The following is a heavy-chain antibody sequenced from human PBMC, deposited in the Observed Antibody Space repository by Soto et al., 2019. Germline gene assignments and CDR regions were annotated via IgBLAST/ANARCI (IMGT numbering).Heavy chain of an antibody. Sequence: VGSLRLSCAASGFTFSSYAMHWVRQAPGKGLEWVAVISYDGSNKYYADSVKGRFTISRDNSKNTLYLQMNSLRAEDTAVYYCARDLWNSYGYFGYYYYYGMDVWGQGTTVTVSS. J-gene: IGHJ6*02. V-gene: IGHV3-30-3*01. CDR3: ARDLWNSYGYFGYYYYYGMDV. CDR1: GFTFSSYA. D-gene: IGHD5-18*01. CDR2: ISYDGSNK.